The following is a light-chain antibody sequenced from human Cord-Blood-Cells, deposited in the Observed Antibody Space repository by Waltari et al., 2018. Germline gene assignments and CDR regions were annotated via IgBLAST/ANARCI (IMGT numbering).Light chain of an antibody. V-gene: IGKV4-1*01. J-gene: IGKJ1*01. CDR1: QSVLYSSNNKNY. CDR2: WAS. CDR3: QQYYSTLWT. Sequence: DIVMTQSPDSLAVSLGERATIHRKSSQSVLYSSNNKNYLAWYQQKPGQPPKLLIYWASTRESGVPDRFSGSGSGTDFTLTISSLQAEDVAVYYCQQYYSTLWTFGQGTKVEIK.